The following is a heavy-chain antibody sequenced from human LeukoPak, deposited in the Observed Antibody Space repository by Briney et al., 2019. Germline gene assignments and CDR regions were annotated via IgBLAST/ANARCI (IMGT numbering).Heavy chain of an antibody. J-gene: IGHJ6*03. CDR1: GYTFTSYY. CDR3: ARVDKWFGEIPAKGYYYYYMDV. Sequence: GASVKVSCKASGYTFTSYYMHWVRQAPGQGLEWMGIINPSGGSTNYAQKFQGRVTMTRDTSTNTVYMELSSLRSEDTAVYYCARVDKWFGEIPAKGYYYYYMDVWGKGTTVTISS. V-gene: IGHV1-46*01. CDR2: INPSGGST. D-gene: IGHD3-10*01.